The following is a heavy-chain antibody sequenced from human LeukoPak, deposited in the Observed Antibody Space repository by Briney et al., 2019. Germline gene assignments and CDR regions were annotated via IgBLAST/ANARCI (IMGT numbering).Heavy chain of an antibody. V-gene: IGHV4-34*01. Sequence: SETLSLTCAVYGGSFSGYFWTWIRQPPRKRLEWIGEINHSGSTNYNPSLKSLVTISVDTSKNQFSLKLTSVTAADTAVYYCAILAGQLAFDYWGQGTLVTVSS. CDR3: AILAGQLAFDY. J-gene: IGHJ4*02. CDR1: GGSFSGYF. CDR2: INHSGST. D-gene: IGHD3-16*01.